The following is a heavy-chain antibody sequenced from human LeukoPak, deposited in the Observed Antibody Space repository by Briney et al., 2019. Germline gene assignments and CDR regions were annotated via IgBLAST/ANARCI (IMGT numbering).Heavy chain of an antibody. CDR1: GFTFSTYV. V-gene: IGHV3-23*01. J-gene: IGHJ6*02. D-gene: IGHD3-22*01. CDR2: ISDSGGST. Sequence: GGSLRLSCAASGFTFSTYVMNWVRQAPGKGLEWVSTISDSGGSTYYADSVKGRFTISRDNSKNTLYLQMNSLRAEDTAVYYCASYYYDSSGYYYYGMDVWGQGTTVTVSS. CDR3: ASYYYDSSGYYYYGMDV.